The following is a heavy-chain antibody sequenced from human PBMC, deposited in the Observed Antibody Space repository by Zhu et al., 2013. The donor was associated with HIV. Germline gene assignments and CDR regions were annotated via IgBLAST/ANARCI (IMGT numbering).Heavy chain of an antibody. CDR1: GYTFTNYG. CDR2: ISAYNGNT. D-gene: IGHD2-15*01. CDR3: ARGGDIVVVVAGTRLNYYYGMDV. Sequence: QVHLVQSGAEVKKPGASVKVSCKASGYTFTNYGIGWVRQAPGQGLEWMGWISAYNGNTHYAQKLQGRVTMTTDTSTSTAYMELRNLRSDDSAVYYCARGGDIVVVVAGTRLNYYYGMDVWGQGTTITVSS. V-gene: IGHV1-18*01. J-gene: IGHJ6*02.